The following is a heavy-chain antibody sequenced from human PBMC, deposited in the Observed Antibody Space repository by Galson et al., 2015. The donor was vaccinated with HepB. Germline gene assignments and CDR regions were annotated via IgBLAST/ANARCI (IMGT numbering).Heavy chain of an antibody. CDR3: AREGDGAYFDY. Sequence: SVKVSCKASGDTFHRYTVNWVRQAPGQGLEWMGGIVPIIGVPHYAQKFQGRVTITADKSTNTDYMELSSLRSDDTAIYYCAREGDGAYFDYWSQGTLVTVSS. CDR1: GDTFHRYT. J-gene: IGHJ4*02. D-gene: IGHD2-21*01. CDR2: IVPIIGVP. V-gene: IGHV1-69*10.